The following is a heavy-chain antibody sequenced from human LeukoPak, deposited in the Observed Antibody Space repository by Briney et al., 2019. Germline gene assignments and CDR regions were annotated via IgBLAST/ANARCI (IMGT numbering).Heavy chain of an antibody. J-gene: IGHJ3*02. Sequence: PSETLSLTCTVSGGSISSYYGSWIRQSPGKGLEWIANIYYTGTPYYNPSPQSRVTISVDMSKNQFSLKLSTVTAADTAVYYCARVKSTVTSFDIWGQGTMVTVSS. CDR1: GGSISSYY. D-gene: IGHD2/OR15-2a*01. CDR3: ARVKSTVTSFDI. CDR2: IYYTGTP. V-gene: IGHV4-59*01.